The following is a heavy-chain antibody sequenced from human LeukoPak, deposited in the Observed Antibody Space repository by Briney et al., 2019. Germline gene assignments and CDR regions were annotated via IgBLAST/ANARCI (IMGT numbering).Heavy chain of an antibody. CDR2: INHSGST. Sequence: PSETLSLTCAVYGGSFSGYYWSWIRQPPGKGLEWIGEINHSGSTNYNPSLKSRVTISVDTSKNQFSLKLSSVTAADTAVYYCARGHYSSSWYVLDYWGQGTLVTVSS. D-gene: IGHD6-13*01. CDR1: GGSFSGYY. CDR3: ARGHYSSSWYVLDY. V-gene: IGHV4-34*01. J-gene: IGHJ4*02.